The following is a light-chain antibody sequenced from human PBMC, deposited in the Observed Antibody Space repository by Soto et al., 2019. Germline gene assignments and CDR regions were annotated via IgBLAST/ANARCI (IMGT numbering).Light chain of an antibody. CDR2: EFT. Sequence: QSALTQPPSASGSPGQSVTISCTGISADLGGYNYVSWYQQHPGKAPRLIIYEFTKRPSGVPDRFSGSNSANTASLTVSGLQAEDEAEYYCGSYTDTNAGLFGGGTKLTVL. CDR3: GSYTDTNAGL. CDR1: SADLGGYNY. V-gene: IGLV2-8*01. J-gene: IGLJ2*01.